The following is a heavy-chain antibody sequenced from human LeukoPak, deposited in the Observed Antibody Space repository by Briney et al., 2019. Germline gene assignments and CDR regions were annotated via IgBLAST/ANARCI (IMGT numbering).Heavy chain of an antibody. Sequence: SETLSLTCTVSGGSVSSGSYYWSWIRQPPGKGLEWFGYIYYSGSTNYNPSLKSRVTISVDTSKNQFSLKLSSVTAADTAVYYCERVPSSQQLDFDYWGQGTLVTVSS. D-gene: IGHD6-13*01. J-gene: IGHJ4*02. V-gene: IGHV4-61*01. CDR1: GGSVSSGSYY. CDR3: ERVPSSQQLDFDY. CDR2: IYYSGST.